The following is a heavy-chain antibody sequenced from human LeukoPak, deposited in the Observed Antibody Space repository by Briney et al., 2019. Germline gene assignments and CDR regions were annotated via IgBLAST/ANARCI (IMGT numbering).Heavy chain of an antibody. CDR2: ISGSDYT. CDR1: GFTFNNYA. J-gene: IGHJ3*02. Sequence: GGSLRLSCAASGFTFNNYAMSWVRQAPGKGLEWVSGISGSDYTYYTDSVEGRFTISRDNSKNTLYLQMNSLRAEDTAVYYCAKVKGVATIRVAFDIWGQGTMVTVSS. D-gene: IGHD5-12*01. V-gene: IGHV3-23*01. CDR3: AKVKGVATIRVAFDI.